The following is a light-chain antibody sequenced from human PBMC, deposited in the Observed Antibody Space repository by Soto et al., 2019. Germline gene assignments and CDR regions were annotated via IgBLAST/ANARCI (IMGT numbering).Light chain of an antibody. CDR3: QQYSNWPPVLT. V-gene: IGKV3-15*01. CDR2: GAS. J-gene: IGKJ4*01. CDR1: QTVRNN. Sequence: EFVLTQSPGTLSLSPGERATLSCRASQTVRNNYLAWYQQKPGQAPRLLIFGASTRATDIPDRFSGSGYGTEFTLTISSLQSEDFAVYYCQQYSNWPPVLTFGGGTKV.